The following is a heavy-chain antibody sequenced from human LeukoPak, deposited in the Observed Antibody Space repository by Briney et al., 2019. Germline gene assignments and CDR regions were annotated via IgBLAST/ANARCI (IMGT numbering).Heavy chain of an antibody. CDR3: ARESPSTFYFDY. CDR2: INPNSGGT. Sequence: ASVKVSCKASGYTFTGYYMHWVRQAPGQGLEWMGRINPNSGGTNYAQKFQGRVTMTRDTSTSTVYMELSSLNSEDTAVYYCARESPSTFYFDYWGRGTLVTVSS. V-gene: IGHV1-2*06. D-gene: IGHD1-1*01. J-gene: IGHJ4*02. CDR1: GYTFTGYY.